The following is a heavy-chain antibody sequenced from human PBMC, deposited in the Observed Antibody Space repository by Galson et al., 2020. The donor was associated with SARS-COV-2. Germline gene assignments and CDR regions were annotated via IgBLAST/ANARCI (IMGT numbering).Heavy chain of an antibody. CDR1: GFTFSSYA. Sequence: GGSLRLSCAASGFTFSSYAISWVRQAPGKGLEWVSGISASGVSTYYSGSVKGRFTISRDNSKKTLYLQMNSLRAEDTAVYYCARRLDYGDSLTTFDYWGQGTLVIVSS. J-gene: IGHJ4*02. D-gene: IGHD4-17*01. CDR3: ARRLDYGDSLTTFDY. V-gene: IGHV3-23*01. CDR2: ISASGVST.